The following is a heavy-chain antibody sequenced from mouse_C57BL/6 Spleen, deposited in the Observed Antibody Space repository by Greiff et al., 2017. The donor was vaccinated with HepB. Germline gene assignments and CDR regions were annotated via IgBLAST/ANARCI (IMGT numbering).Heavy chain of an antibody. V-gene: IGHV5-9-1*02. J-gene: IGHJ3*01. Sequence: EVKLVESGEGLVKPGGSLKLSCAASGFTFSSYAMSWVRQTPEKRLEWVAYISSGGDYIYYADTVKGRFTISRDNARNTLYLQRSSLKSEDTAMYYCTRDSVGDYYGSPFAYWGQGTLVTVSA. CDR3: TRDSVGDYYGSPFAY. CDR2: ISSGGDYI. D-gene: IGHD1-1*01. CDR1: GFTFSSYA.